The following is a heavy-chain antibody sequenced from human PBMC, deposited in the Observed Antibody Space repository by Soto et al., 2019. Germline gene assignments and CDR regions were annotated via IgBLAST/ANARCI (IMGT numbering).Heavy chain of an antibody. J-gene: IGHJ6*03. CDR2: ISGSGGST. CDR3: AKVTYYDILTGYYPPYYYMDV. Sequence: GGSLRLSCAASGFTFSSYAMSWVRQAPGKGLEWVSAISGSGGSTYYADSVKGRFTISRDNSKNTLYLQMNSLRAEDTAVYYCAKVTYYDILTGYYPPYYYMDVWGKGTTVTVSS. V-gene: IGHV3-23*01. CDR1: GFTFSSYA. D-gene: IGHD3-9*01.